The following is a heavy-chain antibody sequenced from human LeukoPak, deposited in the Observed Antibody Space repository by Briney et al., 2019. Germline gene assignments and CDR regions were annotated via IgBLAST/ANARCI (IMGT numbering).Heavy chain of an antibody. CDR3: TKSRDGYNGGSVDY. CDR2: IRSNTYGGTT. CDR1: GFTFGDYP. V-gene: IGHV3-49*04. J-gene: IGHJ4*02. D-gene: IGHD5-24*01. Sequence: GRSLRLSCTASGFTFGDYPMSWVRQAPGKGHEWVGFIRSNTYGGTTEYAASVKGRFTISRDDSKSIAYLQMNSLKNEDTAVYYCTKSRDGYNGGSVDYWGQGTLVTVSS.